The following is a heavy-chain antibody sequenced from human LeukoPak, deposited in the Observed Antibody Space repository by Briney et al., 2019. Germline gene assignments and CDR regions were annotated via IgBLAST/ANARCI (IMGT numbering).Heavy chain of an antibody. CDR1: GGSISSSTYY. CDR2: IYYSGNT. D-gene: IGHD5-24*01. J-gene: IGHJ4*02. Sequence: PSETLSLTCTVSGGSISSSTYYWGWIRQPPGQGLEWIGNIYYSGNTYYNPSLKRRVTISVDTPKNQFSLKLSSVTAADTAVYYCARLEWLQFYYFDYWGQGTLVTVSS. V-gene: IGHV4-39*01. CDR3: ARLEWLQFYYFDY.